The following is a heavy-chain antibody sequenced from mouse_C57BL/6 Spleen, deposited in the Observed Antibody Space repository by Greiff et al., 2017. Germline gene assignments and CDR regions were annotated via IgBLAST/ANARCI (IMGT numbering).Heavy chain of an antibody. V-gene: IGHV5-17*01. D-gene: IGHD2-1*01. Sequence: EVKLVESGGGLVKPGGSLKLSCAASGFTFSDYGMHWVRQAPEKGLEWVAYISSGSSTIYYADTVKGRFTISRDNAKNTLFLQMTSLRSEDTAMYYCARHGNYVNWFAYWGQGTLVTVSA. J-gene: IGHJ3*01. CDR2: ISSGSSTI. CDR1: GFTFSDYG. CDR3: ARHGNYVNWFAY.